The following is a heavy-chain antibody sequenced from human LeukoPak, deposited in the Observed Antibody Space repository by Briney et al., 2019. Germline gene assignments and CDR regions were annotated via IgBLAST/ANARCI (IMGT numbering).Heavy chain of an antibody. CDR1: GGSISSYY. CDR3: ASGDDYSNYYFDY. Sequence: SETLSLTCTVSGGSISSYYWSWIRQPPGKGLEWIGYIYNSGNTNYNPSLKSRVTISVDTSQNQFSLKLSSVTAADTAVYYCASGDDYSNYYFDYWGQGTLVTVSS. J-gene: IGHJ4*02. CDR2: IYNSGNT. D-gene: IGHD4-11*01. V-gene: IGHV4-59*01.